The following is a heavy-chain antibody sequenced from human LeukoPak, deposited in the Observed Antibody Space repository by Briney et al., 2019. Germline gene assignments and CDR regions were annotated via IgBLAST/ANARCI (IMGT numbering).Heavy chain of an antibody. J-gene: IGHJ4*02. D-gene: IGHD5-18*01. CDR2: ISAYNGNT. V-gene: IGHV1-18*01. CDR1: GYTFTSYG. Sequence: ASVKVSCKASGYTFTSYGISWVRQAPGQGLEWMGWISAYNGNTNYAQKLQGRVTMTTDTSTSTAYMELRSLRSDDTAVYYCARGMYRYSYVCYGYWGQGTLVTVSS. CDR3: ARGMYRYSYVCYGY.